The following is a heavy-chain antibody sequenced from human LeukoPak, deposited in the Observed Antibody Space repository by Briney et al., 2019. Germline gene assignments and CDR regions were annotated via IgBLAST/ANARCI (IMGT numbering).Heavy chain of an antibody. CDR3: ARVGYDILTGYLVYFDY. D-gene: IGHD3-9*01. CDR1: GYTFTSYD. V-gene: IGHV1-8*01. CDR2: MNPNSGNT. Sequence: PAASVKVSCKASGYTFTSYDINWVRQATGQGLEWMGWMNPNSGNTGYAQKFQGRVTMTRNTSISTAYMELSSLRSEDTAVYCCARVGYDILTGYLVYFDYWGQGTLVTVSS. J-gene: IGHJ4*02.